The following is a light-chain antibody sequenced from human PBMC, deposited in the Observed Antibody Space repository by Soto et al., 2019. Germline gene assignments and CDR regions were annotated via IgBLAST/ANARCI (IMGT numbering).Light chain of an antibody. CDR1: HSISRW. Sequence: DIQMTQSPSTLSASVGDRVTITCRASHSISRWLAWYQQKPGNAPKVLIYKASNLETGVPPRFSGIGSETEFTLTISSLQPDDYATYYCQKYNVYPYTFGHGTKVEL. J-gene: IGKJ2*01. CDR3: QKYNVYPYT. V-gene: IGKV1-5*03. CDR2: KAS.